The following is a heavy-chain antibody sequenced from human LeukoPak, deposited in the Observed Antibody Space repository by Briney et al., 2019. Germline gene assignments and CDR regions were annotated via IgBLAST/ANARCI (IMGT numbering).Heavy chain of an antibody. J-gene: IGHJ4*02. D-gene: IGHD3-16*02. V-gene: IGHV3-23*01. Sequence: GGSLRLSCAASGFTFSSYAMSWVRRAPGKGLEWVSAISGSGGSTYYADSAKGRFTISRDNSKNTLYLQMNSLRAEDTAVYYCAKDTYYDYVWGSYPDQRGDHYWGQGTLVTVSS. CDR3: AKDTYYDYVWGSYPDQRGDHY. CDR1: GFTFSSYA. CDR2: ISGSGGST.